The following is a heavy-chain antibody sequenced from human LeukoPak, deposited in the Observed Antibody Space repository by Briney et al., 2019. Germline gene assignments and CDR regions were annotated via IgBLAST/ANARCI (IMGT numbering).Heavy chain of an antibody. V-gene: IGHV3-33*07. CDR2: IWADGSNK. J-gene: IGHJ4*02. Sequence: PGGSLRLSCAASGFTFSRYGMYWVRQAPGEGLEWVAVIWADGSNKYSADSVKGRFTISRDNSDNTLYLQMNSLRAEDTAVYYCVRDKSSYFDYWGQGTLVTVSS. D-gene: IGHD2-2*01. CDR3: VRDKSSYFDY. CDR1: GFTFSRYG.